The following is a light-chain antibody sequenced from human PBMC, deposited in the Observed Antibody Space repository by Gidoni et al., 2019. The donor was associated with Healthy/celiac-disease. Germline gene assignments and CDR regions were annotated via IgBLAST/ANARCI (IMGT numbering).Light chain of an antibody. CDR2: GNS. Sequence: QSVLTQPPSVSGAPGQRVTISFTGSSSNIGAGYDVHWYQQLPGTAPKLLIYGNSNRPSGVPDRFSGSKSGTSASLAITGLQAEDEADYYCQSYDSSLSGWVFGGGTKPTVL. CDR3: QSYDSSLSGWV. CDR1: SSNIGAGYD. J-gene: IGLJ3*02. V-gene: IGLV1-40*01.